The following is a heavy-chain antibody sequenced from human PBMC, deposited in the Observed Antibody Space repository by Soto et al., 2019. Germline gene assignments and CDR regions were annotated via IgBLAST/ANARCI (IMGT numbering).Heavy chain of an antibody. D-gene: IGHD6-19*01. Sequence: GGSLRLSCAASGFTFSSYAMHWVRQAPGKGLEWVAVISYDGSNKYYADSVKGRFTISRDNSKNTLYLQMNSLRAEDTAVYYCARDNSPLVAVAGVDYWGQGTLVTVSS. CDR3: ARDNSPLVAVAGVDY. V-gene: IGHV3-30-3*01. CDR1: GFTFSSYA. CDR2: ISYDGSNK. J-gene: IGHJ4*02.